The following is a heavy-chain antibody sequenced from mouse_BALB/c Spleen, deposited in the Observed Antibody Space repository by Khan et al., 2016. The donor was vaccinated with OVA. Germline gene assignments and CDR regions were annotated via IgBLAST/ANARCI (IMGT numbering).Heavy chain of an antibody. CDR1: GYTFTSYW. CDR2: IDPSDSKT. D-gene: IGHD2-10*02. CDR3: ARGGYGTSFAF. Sequence: VQLQQSGAELVRPGASVKLSCKASGYTFTSYWMNWVKQRPGQGLEWIGMIDPSDSKTHYNQMFKDKATLTVDKSSSTAYMHLTSLTSADSAIYCCARGGYGTSFAFWGQGTLVTVSA. J-gene: IGHJ3*01. V-gene: IGHV1-61*01.